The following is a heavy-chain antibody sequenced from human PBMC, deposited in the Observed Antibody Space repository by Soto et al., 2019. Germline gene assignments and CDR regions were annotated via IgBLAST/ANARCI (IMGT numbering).Heavy chain of an antibody. J-gene: IGHJ6*02. Sequence: QVQLVQSGAEVKKPGASVKVSCKASGYTFTSYGISWVRQAPGQGREWMGWISAYNGNTNYAQKLQGRVTMTTDTSTSTAYMELRSLRSDDTAVYYCARDGDITMVRGATYYYYYGMDVWGQGTTVTVSS. V-gene: IGHV1-18*01. CDR2: ISAYNGNT. D-gene: IGHD3-10*01. CDR1: GYTFTSYG. CDR3: ARDGDITMVRGATYYYYYGMDV.